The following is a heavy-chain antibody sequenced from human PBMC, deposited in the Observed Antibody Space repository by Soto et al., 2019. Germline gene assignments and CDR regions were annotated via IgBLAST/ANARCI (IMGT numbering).Heavy chain of an antibody. V-gene: IGHV1-18*01. J-gene: IGHJ6*02. D-gene: IGHD2-15*01. CDR1: HYSFARYG. CDR3: AREGYCSSGSCALYSHDFFGIDV. CDR2: ISTYNSNT. Sequence: QVQLVQSGAEVKKPGASVKVSCKASHYSFARYGISWVRQAPGQGLEWMGWISTYNSNTKYAQKFQGRVTMTTDTPTSTAYMNLRSLTSDDTAVYYCAREGYCSSGSCALYSHDFFGIDVWGQGTTVTVSS.